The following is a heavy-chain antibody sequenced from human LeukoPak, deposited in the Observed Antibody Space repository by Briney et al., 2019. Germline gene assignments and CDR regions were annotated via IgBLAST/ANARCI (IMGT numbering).Heavy chain of an antibody. J-gene: IGHJ4*02. CDR3: ARDPPGLTLGSPGDY. V-gene: IGHV1-18*01. Sequence: ASVKVSCTASGYTFTIYGIAWVRQAPGQGLRWMGWISANNGDTSYSQKLQGRVTMTTDTSTNTAYMELRSLTSDDTAVYYCARDPPGLTLGSPGDYWGQGTLVIVSS. CDR2: ISANNGDT. D-gene: IGHD3-16*01. CDR1: GYTFTIYG.